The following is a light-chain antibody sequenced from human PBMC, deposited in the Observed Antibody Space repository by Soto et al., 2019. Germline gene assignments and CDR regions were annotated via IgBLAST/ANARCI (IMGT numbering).Light chain of an antibody. CDR3: GTWDSSLNGGV. CDR1: TSNIGTYS. J-gene: IGLJ3*02. V-gene: IGLV1-51*01. CDR2: DNS. Sequence: QSVLTQPPSVPAAPGQKVTISCSGSTSNIGTYSVSWYQQLPGTAPKLLIYDNSQRPSGIPDRFSGSKSGTSATLAITGLQTGDEADYYCGTWDSSLNGGVFGGGTKVTVL.